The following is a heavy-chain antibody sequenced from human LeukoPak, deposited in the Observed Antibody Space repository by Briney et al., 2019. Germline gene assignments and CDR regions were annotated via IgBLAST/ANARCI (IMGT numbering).Heavy chain of an antibody. Sequence: GGALRLSCVASGFTFSSYWMHWVRQAPGKGLVWVSRINSDGYSTSYADSVRGRFTISRDNAKNTVYLQMNSLRAEDTAVYYCARDRRGYSGYDPGWFDPWGQGTLVTVSS. CDR2: INSDGYST. D-gene: IGHD5-12*01. V-gene: IGHV3-74*01. J-gene: IGHJ5*02. CDR3: ARDRRGYSGYDPGWFDP. CDR1: GFTFSSYW.